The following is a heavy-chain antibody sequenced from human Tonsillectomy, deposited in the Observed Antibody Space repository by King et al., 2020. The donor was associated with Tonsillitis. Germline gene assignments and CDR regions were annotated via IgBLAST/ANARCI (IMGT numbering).Heavy chain of an antibody. J-gene: IGHJ4*02. CDR1: GFTFSSFE. CDR3: ARDLIGGSYPFDH. Sequence: VQLVESGGGLVQPGGSLRLSCAASGFTFSSFEMNWVRQAPGKGLEWLSYIGSRGFTIYYADSVKGRFTISRDNAKNSLYLQMNSLRAEDTAVYYCARDLIGGSYPFDHWGQGTLVTVSS. V-gene: IGHV3-48*03. D-gene: IGHD1-26*01. CDR2: IGSRGFTI.